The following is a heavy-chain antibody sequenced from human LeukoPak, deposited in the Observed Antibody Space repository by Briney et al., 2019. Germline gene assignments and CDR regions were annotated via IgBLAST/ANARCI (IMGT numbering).Heavy chain of an antibody. D-gene: IGHD3-10*01. V-gene: IGHV4-59*01. CDR2: IYYSGST. J-gene: IGHJ4*02. CDR1: GVSISSYY. Sequence: SETLFLTCTVSGVSISSYYWSWIRQPPGKGLEWIGYIYYSGSTNYNPSLKSRVTISVDTSKNQFSLKLSSVTAADTAVYYCARHYGSGKPWFDYWGQGTLVTVSS. CDR3: ARHYGSGKPWFDY.